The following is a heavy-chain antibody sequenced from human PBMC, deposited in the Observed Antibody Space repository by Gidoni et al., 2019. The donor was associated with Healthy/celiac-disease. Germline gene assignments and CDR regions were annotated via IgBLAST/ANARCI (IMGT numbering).Heavy chain of an antibody. V-gene: IGHV1-69*06. D-gene: IGHD2-15*01. CDR2: IIPIFGTA. CDR1: GGTFSSYA. CDR3: ARASLRGVVVAALLFDWFDP. Sequence: QVQLVQSGAEVKKPGSSVKVSCKASGGTFSSYAISWVRQAPGQGREWRGGIIPIFGTANYAQKFQGRVTITADKSTSTAYMELSSLRSEDTAVYYCARASLRGVVVAALLFDWFDPWGQGTLVTVSS. J-gene: IGHJ5*02.